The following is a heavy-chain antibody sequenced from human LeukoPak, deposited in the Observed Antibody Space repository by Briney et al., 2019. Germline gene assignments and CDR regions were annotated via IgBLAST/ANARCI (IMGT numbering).Heavy chain of an antibody. V-gene: IGHV3-33*06. CDR3: AKVVSGYHFDY. CDR2: IWYDGSNK. Sequence: GGSLRLSCAASGFTFSSYGMHWVRQAPGKGLEWVAVIWYDGSNKYYADSVKGRFTISRDNSQNTLYLQMNTLRAEDTAVYYCAKVVSGYHFDYWGQGTLVTVSS. CDR1: GFTFSSYG. J-gene: IGHJ4*02. D-gene: IGHD5-12*01.